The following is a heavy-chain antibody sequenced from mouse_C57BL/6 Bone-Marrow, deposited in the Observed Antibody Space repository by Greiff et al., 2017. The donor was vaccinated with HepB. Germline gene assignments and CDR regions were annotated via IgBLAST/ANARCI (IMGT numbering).Heavy chain of an antibody. D-gene: IGHD2-3*01. J-gene: IGHJ4*01. Sequence: VQLQQSGPALVKPGASVKISCKASGYSFTGYYMNWVKQSPEKSLEWIGEINPSTGGTTYNQKFKAKATLTVDKSSSTAYMQLKSLTSEDSAVYYCARDGGYYEDYAMDYWGQGTSVTVSS. CDR2: INPSTGGT. CDR3: ARDGGYYEDYAMDY. CDR1: GYSFTGYY. V-gene: IGHV1-42*01.